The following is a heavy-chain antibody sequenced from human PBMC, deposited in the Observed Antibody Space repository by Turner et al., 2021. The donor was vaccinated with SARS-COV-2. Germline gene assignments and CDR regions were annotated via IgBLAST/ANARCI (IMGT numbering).Heavy chain of an antibody. D-gene: IGHD5-12*01. J-gene: IGHJ4*02. CDR3: AGDPGYSGYEYWKNTGFFDY. V-gene: IGHV3-21*01. CDR2: ISSGGNNK. CDR1: GFPLSGYS. Sequence: EVQLVESVGGLVTAGGFLKLFCGASGFPLSGYSMNWVRQAPGKGLEWVSSISSGGNNKYYTDAMKGRFTHSRDTNNTSQYQKMNSMGAENTGVYYSAGDPGYSGYEYWKNTGFFDYWGQGTLVTVSS.